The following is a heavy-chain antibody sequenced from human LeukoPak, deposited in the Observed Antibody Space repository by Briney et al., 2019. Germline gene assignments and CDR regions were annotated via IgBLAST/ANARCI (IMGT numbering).Heavy chain of an antibody. J-gene: IGHJ2*01. V-gene: IGHV4-34*01. CDR3: ARRMHYYDSSGYYYLAYWYFDL. CDR2: INHSGGT. Sequence: SETLSLTCAVYGGSFSGYYWSWIRQPPGKGLEWIGEINHSGGTNYNPSLKSRVTISVDTSKNQFSLKLSSVTAADTAVYYCARRMHYYDSSGYYYLAYWYFDLWGRGTLVTVSS. D-gene: IGHD3-22*01. CDR1: GGSFSGYY.